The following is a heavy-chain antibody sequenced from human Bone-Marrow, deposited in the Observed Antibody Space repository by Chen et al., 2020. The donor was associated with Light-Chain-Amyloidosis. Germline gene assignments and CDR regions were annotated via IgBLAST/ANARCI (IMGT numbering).Heavy chain of an antibody. Sequence: EVQLVESGGGLVQPGGSLRLSCAASGLPFSTYWMSWVRQPPGKGLEWVANIKQDGSEIHYVDSVKGRFTVSRDNAKNSLYLQMNTLRADDTAVYYCARGDYYGYLDAFDIWGQGTMVTVSS. J-gene: IGHJ3*02. CDR3: ARGDYYGYLDAFDI. D-gene: IGHD3-10*01. V-gene: IGHV3-7*01. CDR2: IKQDGSEI. CDR1: GLPFSTYW.